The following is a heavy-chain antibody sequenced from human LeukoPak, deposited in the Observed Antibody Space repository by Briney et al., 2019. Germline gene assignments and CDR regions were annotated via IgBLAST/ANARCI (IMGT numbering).Heavy chain of an antibody. CDR1: GYSFTSYW. Sequence: GESLKISCKGSGYSFTSYWIGWVRQMPGKGLEWMGIIYPGDSDTRYSPSFQGQVTTSADKSISTAYLQWSSPKASDTAMYYCARGALGYCSSTSCYNFDYWGQGTLVTVSS. CDR3: ARGALGYCSSTSCYNFDY. D-gene: IGHD2-2*01. V-gene: IGHV5-51*01. CDR2: IYPGDSDT. J-gene: IGHJ4*02.